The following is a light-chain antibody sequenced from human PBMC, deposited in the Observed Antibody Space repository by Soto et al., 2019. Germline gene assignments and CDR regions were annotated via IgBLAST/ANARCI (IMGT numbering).Light chain of an antibody. Sequence: EIVLTQSPGTLSLSPGERATLSCRASQSVSSSYLAWYQQKPGQAPRLLIYGASSRATGIPDRFSGSGSGTDFTLTISRLEPEDFAVYSCQQYGSSSLTFGGGTEVEIK. CDR3: QQYGSSSLT. CDR2: GAS. CDR1: QSVSSSY. V-gene: IGKV3-20*01. J-gene: IGKJ4*01.